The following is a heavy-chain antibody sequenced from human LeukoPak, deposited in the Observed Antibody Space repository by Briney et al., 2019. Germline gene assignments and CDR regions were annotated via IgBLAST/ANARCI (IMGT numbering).Heavy chain of an antibody. CDR2: IYYSGST. J-gene: IGHJ3*02. Sequence: SETLSLTCTVSGGSISSYYWSWIRQPPGKGLEWMGYIYYSGSTNYNPSLKSRVTISVDTSKNQFSLKLSSVTAADTAVYYCARDGTGSSWSDAFDIWGQGTMVTVSS. V-gene: IGHV4-59*01. CDR3: ARDGTGSSWSDAFDI. CDR1: GGSISSYY. D-gene: IGHD6-13*01.